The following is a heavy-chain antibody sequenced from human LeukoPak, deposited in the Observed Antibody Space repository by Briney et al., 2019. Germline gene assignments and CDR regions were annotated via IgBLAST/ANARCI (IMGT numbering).Heavy chain of an antibody. D-gene: IGHD1-26*01. J-gene: IGHJ5*02. CDR3: AKSLEELPFDP. Sequence: GGSLRLSCAASGFTVSSNYMSWVRQAPGKGLEWVSVIYSGGSTYYADSVKGRFTISRDNSKNTLYLQMNSLRAEDTAVYYCAKSLEELPFDPWGQGTLVTVSS. CDR2: IYSGGST. V-gene: IGHV3-53*05. CDR1: GFTVSSNY.